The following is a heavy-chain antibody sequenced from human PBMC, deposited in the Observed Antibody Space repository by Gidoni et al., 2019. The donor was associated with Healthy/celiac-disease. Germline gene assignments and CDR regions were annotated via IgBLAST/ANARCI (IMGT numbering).Heavy chain of an antibody. CDR3: ARGGSETYCSGGSCYSGWFDP. CDR1: GGTFSSYA. J-gene: IGHJ5*02. CDR2: IIPIFGTA. D-gene: IGHD2-15*01. V-gene: IGHV1-69*01. Sequence: QVQLVQSGAEVKKPGSSVKVSCKASGGTFSSYAISWVRQAPGQGLEWMGGIIPIFGTANYEQKFQARVTITADESTSTAYMELSSLRSEDTAVYYCARGGSETYCSGGSCYSGWFDPWGQGTLVTVSS.